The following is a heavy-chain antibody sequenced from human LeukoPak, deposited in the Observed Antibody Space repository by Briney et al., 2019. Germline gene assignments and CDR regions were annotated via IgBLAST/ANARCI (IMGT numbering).Heavy chain of an antibody. CDR3: ARDWVGGPFDP. CDR1: GDSISSYY. CDR2: IYASGSA. V-gene: IGHV4-4*08. Sequence: SETLSLTCTVSGDSISSYYCSWIRQPPGKGLEWIGRIYASGSANYNPSLKSRVTISVDTSKNQFSLKLNSVTAADTAVHYCARDWVGGPFDPWGQGTLVTVSS. D-gene: IGHD2-15*01. J-gene: IGHJ5*02.